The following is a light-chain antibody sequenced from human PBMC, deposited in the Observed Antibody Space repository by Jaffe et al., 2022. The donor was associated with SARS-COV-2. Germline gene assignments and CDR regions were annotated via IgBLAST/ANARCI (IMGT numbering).Light chain of an antibody. CDR3: CSYAGIDTFRI. J-gene: IGLJ2*01. Sequence: QPALTQPRSVSGSPGQSVTISCTGTSSDVGAYNSVSWYQQHPGKAPKVLISAVNYRPPGVPDRFSGSKSGNTASLTISGLQAEDEADYYCCSYAGIDTFRIFGGGTKLTVL. CDR1: SSDVGAYNS. CDR2: AVN. V-gene: IGLV2-11*01.